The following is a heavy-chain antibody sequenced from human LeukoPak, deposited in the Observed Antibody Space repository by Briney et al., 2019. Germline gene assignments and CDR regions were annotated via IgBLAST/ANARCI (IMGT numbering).Heavy chain of an antibody. CDR3: ASSRGYPRGYQN. Sequence: ASVNLSCKASVYTFTSYGISWVRQAPGQGLEWMGWISAYNGNTNYAQKLQGRVTMTTDTSTSTAYMELRSLRSDDTAVYYCASSRGYPRGYQNWGQGTLVTVSS. J-gene: IGHJ4*02. CDR2: ISAYNGNT. CDR1: VYTFTSYG. V-gene: IGHV1-18*01. D-gene: IGHD6-25*01.